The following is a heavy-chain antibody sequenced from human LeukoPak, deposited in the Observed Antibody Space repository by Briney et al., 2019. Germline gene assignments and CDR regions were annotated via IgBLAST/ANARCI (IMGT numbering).Heavy chain of an antibody. CDR2: MNPNSGNT. Sequence: ASVKVSCKASGYTLTSYDINWVRQATGQGLEWMGWMNPNSGNTGYAQKFQGRVTMTRNTSISTAYMELSSLRSEDTAVYYCARVSADRAGLDAFDIWGQGTMVTVSS. J-gene: IGHJ3*02. CDR3: ARVSADRAGLDAFDI. V-gene: IGHV1-8*01. D-gene: IGHD6-13*01. CDR1: GYTLTSYD.